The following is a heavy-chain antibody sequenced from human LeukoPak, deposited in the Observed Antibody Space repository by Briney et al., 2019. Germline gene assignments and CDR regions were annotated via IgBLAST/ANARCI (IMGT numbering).Heavy chain of an antibody. CDR3: ARSIAVAGKRASWLPSQDDAFDI. V-gene: IGHV3-7*01. J-gene: IGHJ3*02. CDR2: IKQDGSEK. CDR1: GFTFSSYW. Sequence: GGSLRLSCAASGFTFSSYWMSWVRQAPGKGLEWVANIKQDGSEKSYVDSVKGRFAISRDNAKNSVYLQMNSLRVEDTAVYYCARSIAVAGKRASWLPSQDDAFDIWGQGTMVTVSS. D-gene: IGHD6-19*01.